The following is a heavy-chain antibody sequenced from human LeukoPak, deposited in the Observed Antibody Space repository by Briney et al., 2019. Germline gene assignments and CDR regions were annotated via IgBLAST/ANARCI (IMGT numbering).Heavy chain of an antibody. CDR1: VYSFTVYY. V-gene: IGHV1-2*02. J-gene: IGHJ6*03. CDR2: GNLNSGDT. Sequence: ASVKVSCTSSVYSFTVYYMHWVRQAPGQGHEWMGWGNLNSGDTNYAQKLQGRVTITRDTSISTAYMELSRLRSDETAVYYCAIPLRAAALSYYTDVWGKGTTVTTSS. D-gene: IGHD6-13*01. CDR3: AIPLRAAALSYYTDV.